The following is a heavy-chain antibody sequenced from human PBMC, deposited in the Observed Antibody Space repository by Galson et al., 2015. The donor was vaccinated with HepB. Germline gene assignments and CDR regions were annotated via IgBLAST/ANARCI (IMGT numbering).Heavy chain of an antibody. CDR1: GGSISSGGYS. V-gene: IGHV4-30-2*01. D-gene: IGHD4-17*01. J-gene: IGHJ2*01. Sequence: TLSLTCAVSGGSISSGGYSWSWIRQPPGKGLEWIGYIYHSGSTYYNPSLKSRVTISVDRSKNQFSLKLSSVTAADTAVCYCARVPSNDYGDRATWWYFDLWGRGTLVTVSS. CDR2: IYHSGST. CDR3: ARVPSNDYGDRATWWYFDL.